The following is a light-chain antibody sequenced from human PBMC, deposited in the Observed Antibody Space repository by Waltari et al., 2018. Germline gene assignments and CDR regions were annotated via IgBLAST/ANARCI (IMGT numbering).Light chain of an antibody. CDR1: QSVSSTS. CDR3: QQYGSSPYT. CDR2: GAS. J-gene: IGKJ2*01. V-gene: IGKV3-20*01. Sequence: EIVLTQSPGTLSLSPGARATLSCRASQSVSSTSLAWYHQKPGQAPRLLIYGASSRATGIPDRFSGSGSGTDFTLTISRLEPEDFAVYYCQQYGSSPYTFGQGTRLQTK.